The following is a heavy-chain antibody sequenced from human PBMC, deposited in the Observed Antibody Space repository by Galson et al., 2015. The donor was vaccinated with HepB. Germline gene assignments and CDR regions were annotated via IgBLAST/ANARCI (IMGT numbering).Heavy chain of an antibody. Sequence: SLRLSCAASGFTFSTYAMHWVRQAPGKGLEWVAVISYDGSNDYYADSVKGRFTISRDNSKNTLYLQMSSLRVDDTAVFYCARGGLNRDGFPYPGYWGQGALVTLSS. CDR2: ISYDGSND. D-gene: IGHD5-24*01. J-gene: IGHJ4*02. CDR1: GFTFSTYA. CDR3: ARGGLNRDGFPYPGY. V-gene: IGHV3-30-3*01.